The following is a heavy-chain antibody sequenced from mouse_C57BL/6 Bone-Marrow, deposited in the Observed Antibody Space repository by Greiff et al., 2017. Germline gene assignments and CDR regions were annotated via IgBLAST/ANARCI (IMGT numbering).Heavy chain of an antibody. CDR2: IYPGGGYT. CDR1: GYTFTNYW. D-gene: IGHD1-1*01. Sequence: VQLQQSGAELVRPGTSVKMSCKASGYTFTNYWIGWAKQRPGHGLEWIGDIYPGGGYTNYNEKFKGKATLTADNSSSTAYMQFSSLTSDDSALYYCARCYYGSSYRYFDVWGTGTTVTVSS. V-gene: IGHV1-63*01. J-gene: IGHJ1*03. CDR3: ARCYYGSSYRYFDV.